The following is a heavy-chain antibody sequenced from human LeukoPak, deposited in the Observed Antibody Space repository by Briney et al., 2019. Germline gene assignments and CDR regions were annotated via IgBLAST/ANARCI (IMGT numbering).Heavy chain of an antibody. V-gene: IGHV4-34*01. Sequence: PSETLSLTCAVQGGSLSDYYWSWIRQPPGKGLEWIGEINHSGSSNYNPSLKSRVTISVDTSKNQFSLKLSSVTAADTAVYYCASVGSGSYYKGYFDYWGQGTLVTVSS. CDR1: GGSLSDYY. D-gene: IGHD3-10*01. J-gene: IGHJ4*02. CDR3: ASVGSGSYYKGYFDY. CDR2: INHSGSS.